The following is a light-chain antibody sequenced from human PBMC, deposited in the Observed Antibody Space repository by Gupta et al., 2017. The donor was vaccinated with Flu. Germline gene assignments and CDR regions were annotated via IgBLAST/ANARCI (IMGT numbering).Light chain of an antibody. J-gene: IGKJ1*01. CDR3: RQDNNWPKT. V-gene: IGKV3-15*01. CDR1: QSVSAN. Sequence: PATLSLSPGARATLSCRPSQSVSANLAWYQQKPGQALRLLMHDASTRATDIPARFSGSGSGTEFTLTISRLQSEDFAVYYCRQDNNWPKTFSQGTKVEI. CDR2: DAS.